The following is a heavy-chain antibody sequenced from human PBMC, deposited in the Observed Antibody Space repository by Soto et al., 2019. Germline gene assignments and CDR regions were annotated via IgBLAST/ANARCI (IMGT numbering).Heavy chain of an antibody. Sequence: LRLSCAASGFTFTSFAVSWVRQAPGKGLEWVSAISGSGGSTYYADSVKGRFTISRDNSKNTLYLQMNSLRAEDTAVYYCAKDGGYYDSSGYSPPWYYYGMDVWGQGTTVTVSS. CDR2: ISGSGGST. CDR1: GFTFTSFA. V-gene: IGHV3-23*01. CDR3: AKDGGYYDSSGYSPPWYYYGMDV. D-gene: IGHD3-22*01. J-gene: IGHJ6*02.